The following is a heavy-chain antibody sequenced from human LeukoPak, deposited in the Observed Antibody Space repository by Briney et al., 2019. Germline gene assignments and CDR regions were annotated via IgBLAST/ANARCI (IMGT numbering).Heavy chain of an antibody. CDR3: ARDHHRRLYDSQARDTFDI. Sequence: PGGSLRLSCTASGFTFSSYSMNWVRQAPGKGLEWVSYISSSSTIYYADSVRGRFSISRDNAKNSLYLQMNSLRVEDTAVYYCARDHHRRLYDSQARDTFDIWGQGTMVTVSS. CDR1: GFTFSSYS. D-gene: IGHD3-22*01. V-gene: IGHV3-48*01. CDR2: ISSSSTI. J-gene: IGHJ3*02.